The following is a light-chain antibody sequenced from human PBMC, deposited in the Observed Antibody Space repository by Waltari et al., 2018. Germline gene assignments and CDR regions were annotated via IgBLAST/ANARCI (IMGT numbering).Light chain of an antibody. CDR2: SAS. CDR1: QGISTY. J-gene: IGKJ5*01. V-gene: IGKV1-9*01. Sequence: IQLTQSPSSLSASVGDRVTITCRASQGISTYLAWYQQKPGKAPTLLIYSASTLQSGVPSRFSGNGSGTDFTLTISSLQPEDFATYYCQQLNSDPWMFGKATRLEIE. CDR3: QQLNSDPWM.